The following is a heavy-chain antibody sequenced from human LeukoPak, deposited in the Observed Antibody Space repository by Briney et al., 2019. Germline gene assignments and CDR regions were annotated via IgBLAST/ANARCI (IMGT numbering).Heavy chain of an antibody. D-gene: IGHD5-18*01. CDR2: IYYSGST. CDR1: GGSISSYY. CDR3: ARSFTALIMS. Sequence: SETLPLTCTVSGGSISSYYWSWIRQPPGKGLEWIGYIYYSGSTNYNPSLKSRVTISVDTSKNQFSLKLSSVTAADTAVYYCARSFTALIMSWGQGTLVTVTS. J-gene: IGHJ5*02. V-gene: IGHV4-59*01.